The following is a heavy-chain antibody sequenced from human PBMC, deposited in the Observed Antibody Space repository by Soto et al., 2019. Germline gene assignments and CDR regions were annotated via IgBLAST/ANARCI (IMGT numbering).Heavy chain of an antibody. CDR2: VYASGYS. CDR1: GGSISSDY. D-gene: IGHD6-13*01. J-gene: IGHJ5*02. CDR3: AREPTTAGTVNWFDP. V-gene: IGHV4-4*07. Sequence: VQLQESGPGLVKPSETLSLICTGSGGSISSDYLSWIRQPAGKGLEWIGRVYASGYSNANPSPKRGVTRSVDTTKKHFSLTLSSVTAADTAVYYCAREPTTAGTVNWFDPWGQGTLVTVSS.